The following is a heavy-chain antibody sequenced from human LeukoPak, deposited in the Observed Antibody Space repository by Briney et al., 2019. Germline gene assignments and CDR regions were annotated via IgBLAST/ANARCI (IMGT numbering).Heavy chain of an antibody. CDR3: ARDLETNWNYDVAY. Sequence: ASVKVSCKASGYSFTGNYMHWVRQAPGQGFEWMGWINPNTGGTNYAQKFQGRVTMTRDTSISTAYMELNGLRSDDTAVYYCARDLETNWNYDVAYWGQGTLVTVSS. CDR1: GYSFTGNY. V-gene: IGHV1-2*02. D-gene: IGHD1-7*01. J-gene: IGHJ4*02. CDR2: INPNTGGT.